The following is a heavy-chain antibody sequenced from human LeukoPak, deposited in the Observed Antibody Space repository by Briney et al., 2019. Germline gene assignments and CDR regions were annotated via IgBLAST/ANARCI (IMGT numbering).Heavy chain of an antibody. V-gene: IGHV3-23*01. Sequence: GGSLRLSCTASGLTFSNYAMSWVRQAPGRGLEWVSTISGSDGSTYYADSVKGRFTISRDNSKNTLYLQMNSLRVEDTAIYYCAKGRGYCTGGSCYSDYWGQGTLVTVSS. CDR1: GLTFSNYA. CDR3: AKGRGYCTGGSCYSDY. J-gene: IGHJ4*02. D-gene: IGHD2-15*01. CDR2: ISGSDGST.